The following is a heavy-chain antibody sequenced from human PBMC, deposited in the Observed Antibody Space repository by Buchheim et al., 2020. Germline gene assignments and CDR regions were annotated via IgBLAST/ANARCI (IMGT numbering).Heavy chain of an antibody. V-gene: IGHV3-23*01. J-gene: IGHJ4*01. CDR1: RISFKNYA. CDR2: INDMGSTL. Sequence: EVPLLESGGGLIQAGGSLRLSCVASRISFKNYAMSWVRQGPGKGLERVACINDMGSTLNYAGSVKGRFTVSRDNSRNTLYLQMNDLRTEDTAVYYCAKIPLYSSSWPPVYWGQGTL. D-gene: IGHD6-13*01. CDR3: AKIPLYSSSWPPVY.